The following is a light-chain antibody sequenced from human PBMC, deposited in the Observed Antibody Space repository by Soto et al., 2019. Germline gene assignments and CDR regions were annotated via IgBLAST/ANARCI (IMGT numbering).Light chain of an antibody. V-gene: IGLV4-69*01. CDR1: SRQSSYA. CDR3: QTWGTGILV. Sequence: QPVLTQSPSASASLGASVKLTCTLSSRQSSYAIAWHQQQPEKGPRYLMKLNSDGRHTKGDGIPDRFSGSSSGTERYLTISSLQSEDEADYYCQTWGTGILVFGGGTKVTVL. CDR2: LNSDGRH. J-gene: IGLJ2*01.